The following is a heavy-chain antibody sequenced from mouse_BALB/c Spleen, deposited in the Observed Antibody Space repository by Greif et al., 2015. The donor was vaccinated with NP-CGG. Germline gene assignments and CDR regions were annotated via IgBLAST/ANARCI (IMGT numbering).Heavy chain of an antibody. CDR1: GYTFISYY. CDR3: TRGRRRDFDF. CDR2: INPSNGGA. D-gene: IGHD1-2*01. Sequence: VQLQQSGAELVKPGASVKLSCKASGYTFISYYMYWVKQRSGQGLEWIGEINPSNGGANLNEKFKSKATLTVDKSSSTAYMQLSSLTSEDSAVYFCTRGRRRDFDFWGQGTTLTVSS. V-gene: IGHV1S81*02. J-gene: IGHJ2*01.